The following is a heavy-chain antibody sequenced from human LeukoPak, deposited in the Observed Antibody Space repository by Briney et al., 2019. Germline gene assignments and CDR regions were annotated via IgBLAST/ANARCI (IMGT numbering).Heavy chain of an antibody. V-gene: IGHV4-39*01. CDR1: SGSIGSSSNY. CDR2: VYYSGST. J-gene: IGHJ5*02. CDR3: ARASFNVVFGNWFDP. D-gene: IGHD2-8*01. Sequence: SETLSLTCTVSSGSIGSSSNYWGWIRQAPEKGLEWIGNVYYSGSTFYNPSLKSRVTISVDTSKNQFSLKLRSVTAADTAIYYCARASFNVVFGNWFDPWGQGTLVTVSS.